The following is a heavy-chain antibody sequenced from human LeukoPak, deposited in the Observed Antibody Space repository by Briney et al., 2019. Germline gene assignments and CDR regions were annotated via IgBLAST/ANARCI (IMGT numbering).Heavy chain of an antibody. V-gene: IGHV3-23*01. CDR3: ARVVGATGLDY. D-gene: IGHD1-26*01. CDR2: ISGSGGST. J-gene: IGHJ4*02. CDR1: GFTFSSYA. Sequence: GGALRLSCAASGFTFSSYAMSWVRQAPGKGLEWVSAISGSGGSTYYADSVKGRFTISRDNSKNTLYLQMNSLRAEDTAVYYCARVVGATGLDYWGQGTLVTVSS.